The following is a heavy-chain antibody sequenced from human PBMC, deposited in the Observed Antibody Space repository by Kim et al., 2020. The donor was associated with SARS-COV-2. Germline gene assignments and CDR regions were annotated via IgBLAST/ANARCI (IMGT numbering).Heavy chain of an antibody. J-gene: IGHJ4*02. D-gene: IGHD1-26*01. Sequence: YGDSLKDRFIISRDDAKSSLYLQMNSLRDEDTAVYFCVRDVYWAFDRWGQGTLVTVSS. V-gene: IGHV3-48*02. CDR3: VRDVYWAFDR.